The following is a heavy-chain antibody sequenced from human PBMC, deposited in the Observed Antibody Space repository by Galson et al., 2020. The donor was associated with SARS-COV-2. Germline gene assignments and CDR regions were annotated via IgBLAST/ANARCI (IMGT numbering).Heavy chain of an antibody. V-gene: IGHV2-70*04. Sequence: SGPTLAKPTHPLTLTRSFSWFPLPPSAMRVSWIRHPPGKALERPARLDWDDDKYYSTSLKTRLTISKDTSKNQVVLTMTNMDPVDTATYYCARINAATVTIDYWGQGTLVTVSS. CDR3: ARINAATVTIDY. D-gene: IGHD4-17*01. CDR1: WFPLPPSAMR. J-gene: IGHJ4*02. CDR2: LDWDDDK.